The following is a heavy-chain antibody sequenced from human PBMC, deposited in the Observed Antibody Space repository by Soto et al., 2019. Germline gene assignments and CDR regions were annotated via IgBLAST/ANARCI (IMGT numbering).Heavy chain of an antibody. CDR2: IYYSGST. CDR1: GVSISSGGYY. J-gene: IGHJ4*02. D-gene: IGHD6-19*01. Sequence: PSETLSLTCTVSGVSISSGGYYWSWIRQHPGKGLEWIGYIYYSGSTYYNPSLKSRVTISVDTSKNQFSLKLSSVTAADTAVYYCARGPGSGWYDYWGQGTLVTVSS. V-gene: IGHV4-31*03. CDR3: ARGPGSGWYDY.